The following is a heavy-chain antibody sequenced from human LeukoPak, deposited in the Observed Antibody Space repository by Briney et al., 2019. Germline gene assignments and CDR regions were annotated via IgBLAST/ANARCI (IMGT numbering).Heavy chain of an antibody. V-gene: IGHV3-11*01. CDR3: ARDGCSSASCYRRYYYYMDV. Sequence: GGSLRLSCAASGFTFSDYYMSWIRQAPGKGLERVSYISSSGSTIYYADSVKGRFTISRDNAKNSLYLQMNSLRAEDTAVYYCARDGCSSASCYRRYYYYMDVWGKGTTVTVSS. CDR2: ISSSGSTI. CDR1: GFTFSDYY. J-gene: IGHJ6*03. D-gene: IGHD2-2*01.